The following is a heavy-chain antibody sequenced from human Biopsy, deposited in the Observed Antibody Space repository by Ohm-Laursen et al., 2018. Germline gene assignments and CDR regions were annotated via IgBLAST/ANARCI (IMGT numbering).Heavy chain of an antibody. CDR1: GGTFSSSA. D-gene: IGHD1/OR15-1a*01. CDR3: ARGGGYNWNNGWFDP. V-gene: IGHV1-69*01. J-gene: IGHJ5*02. Sequence: SSVTAFCKASGGTFSSSAISWARQPPGHGLGCMGGIIGIFRTAHYAQKFQGRVTITADEFMSTAYMELSSLRSEDTAVYYCARGGGYNWNNGWFDPWGQGTLVTVSS. CDR2: IIGIFRTA.